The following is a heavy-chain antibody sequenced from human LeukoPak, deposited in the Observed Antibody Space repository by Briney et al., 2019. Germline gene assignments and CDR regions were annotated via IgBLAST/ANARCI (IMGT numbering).Heavy chain of an antibody. CDR1: GFTFSNAW. D-gene: IGHD4-23*01. Sequence: GGSLRLSFAASGFTFSNAWMSWVRQAAGKGLEWVGRIISKTDGGTTDYAAPVKGRFTISRDDSKNTLYLQLNSLKTGITVVYYCSTTDYGVNSDDAFDIWGQGTMVTVSS. J-gene: IGHJ3*02. CDR3: STTDYGVNSDDAFDI. V-gene: IGHV3-15*01. CDR2: IISKTDGGTT.